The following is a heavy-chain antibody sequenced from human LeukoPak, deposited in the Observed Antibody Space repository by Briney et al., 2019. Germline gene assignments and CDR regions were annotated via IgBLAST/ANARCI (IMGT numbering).Heavy chain of an antibody. V-gene: IGHV3-23*01. CDR3: XXXXXXPGDXYPNXHYDL. D-gene: IGHD2-21*02. J-gene: IGHJ2*01. CDR1: GFALSRYG. Sequence: GGRLRLSCVASGFALSRYGISWVRQAPGKGLEWVSGIGGTGFASYSADSVKGRFTISKDNSKNTLYLQMNSLKAEDTAVYYXXXXXXXPGDXYPNXHYDLWGRGTLVTVSS. CDR2: IGGTGFAS.